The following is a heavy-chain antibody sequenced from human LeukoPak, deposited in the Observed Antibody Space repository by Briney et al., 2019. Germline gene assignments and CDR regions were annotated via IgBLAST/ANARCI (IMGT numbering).Heavy chain of an antibody. Sequence: SETLSLTCTVSGGSISSGGYYWSWIRQHPGKGLEWIGYIYYSGSTYYNPSPKSRVTISVDTSKNQFSLKLSSVTAADTAVYYCARVNTAMVTGFDYWGQGTLVTVSS. D-gene: IGHD5-18*01. V-gene: IGHV4-31*03. CDR3: ARVNTAMVTGFDY. CDR2: IYYSGST. CDR1: GGSISSGGYY. J-gene: IGHJ4*02.